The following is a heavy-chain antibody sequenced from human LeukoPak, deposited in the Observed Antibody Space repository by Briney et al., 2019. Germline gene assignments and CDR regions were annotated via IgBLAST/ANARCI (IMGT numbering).Heavy chain of an antibody. Sequence: GGSLRLSCAACGFTVSSNYMSWVRQAPGKGLEWVSVIYSGGSTYYADSVKGRFTISRDNSKNTLYLQMNSLRAEDTAVYYCARVAYSASDYWGQGTLVTVSS. V-gene: IGHV3-66*01. CDR2: IYSGGST. J-gene: IGHJ4*02. CDR1: GFTVSSNY. CDR3: ARVAYSASDY. D-gene: IGHD2-15*01.